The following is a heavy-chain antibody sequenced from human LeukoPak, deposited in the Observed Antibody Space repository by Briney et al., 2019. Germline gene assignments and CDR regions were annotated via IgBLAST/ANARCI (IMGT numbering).Heavy chain of an antibody. D-gene: IGHD3-10*01. Sequence: GGSLRLSCATSGFPFNIYAMKWVRQAPGKGLEWVAFIRFDGSNTYYADSVKGRFTISRDNSKNTLYLQMNSLRAEDTAVYYCAKDSDDYYGSGSEFDYWGQGTLVTVSS. CDR2: IRFDGSNT. V-gene: IGHV3-30*02. CDR1: GFPFNIYA. CDR3: AKDSDDYYGSGSEFDY. J-gene: IGHJ4*02.